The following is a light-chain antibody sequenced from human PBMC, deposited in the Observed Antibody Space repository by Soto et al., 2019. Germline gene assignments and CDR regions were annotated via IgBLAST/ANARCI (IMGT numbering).Light chain of an antibody. Sequence: EIVMTQSPATLSVSPGERATLSCRASQSVNSNYLAWYQQKPGQAPRLLIYGISKRATDTPDRFSGSGSGTDFTLTISSLQPEDFALYYCQEYNDWPRGTFGQGTKVDIK. J-gene: IGKJ1*01. CDR1: QSVNSN. CDR3: QEYNDWPRGT. CDR2: GIS. V-gene: IGKV3D-15*01.